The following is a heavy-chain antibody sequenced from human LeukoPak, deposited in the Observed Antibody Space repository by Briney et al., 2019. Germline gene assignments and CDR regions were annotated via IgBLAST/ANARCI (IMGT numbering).Heavy chain of an antibody. J-gene: IGHJ4*02. CDR1: GFTFSSYS. D-gene: IGHD3-22*01. CDR3: ARGLNYYDSSDPPEPFDY. Sequence: PGGSLRLSCAASGFTFSSYSMNWVRQAPGKGLEWVSSISSSSSYIYYADSVKGRFTISRDNAKNSLYLQMNSLRAEDTAVYYCARGLNYYDSSDPPEPFDYWGQGTLVTVSS. V-gene: IGHV3-21*01. CDR2: ISSSSSYI.